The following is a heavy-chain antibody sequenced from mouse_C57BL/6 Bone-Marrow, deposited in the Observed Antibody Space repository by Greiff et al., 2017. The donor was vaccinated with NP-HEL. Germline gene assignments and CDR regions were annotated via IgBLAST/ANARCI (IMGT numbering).Heavy chain of an antibody. CDR3: ARRSYGSSYYFDY. V-gene: IGHV5-6*01. Sequence: EVQLVESGGDLVKPGGSLKLSCAASGFTFSSYGMSWVRQPPDKRLEWVATISSGGSYSYSPDSVKGRFPLSRDNAKNTLYQQMSSLKSEDKAMYYCARRSYGSSYYFDYWGQGTTLTVSA. J-gene: IGHJ2*01. CDR2: ISSGGSYS. D-gene: IGHD1-1*01. CDR1: GFTFSSYG.